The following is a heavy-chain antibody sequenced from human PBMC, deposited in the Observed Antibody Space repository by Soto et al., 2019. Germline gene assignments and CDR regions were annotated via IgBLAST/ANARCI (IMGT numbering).Heavy chain of an antibody. Sequence: EVQLVESGGGLVKPGGSLRLSCAASGFTFSSYSMNWVRQAPGKGLEWVSSISSSSSYIYYADSVKGRFTISRDNAKNSLYLKMNSLRAEDTAVYYCASMPREYSGYDLGYWGQGTLVTVSS. CDR3: ASMPREYSGYDLGY. CDR1: GFTFSSYS. J-gene: IGHJ4*02. V-gene: IGHV3-21*01. D-gene: IGHD5-12*01. CDR2: ISSSSSYI.